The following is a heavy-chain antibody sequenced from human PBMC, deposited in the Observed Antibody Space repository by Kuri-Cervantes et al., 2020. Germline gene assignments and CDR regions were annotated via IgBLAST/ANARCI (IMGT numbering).Heavy chain of an antibody. CDR2: ISSSSSYI. Sequence: GESLKISCAASGFTFSNAWMNWVRQAPGKGLEWVSSISSSSSYIYYADSVKGRFTISRDNAKNSLYLQMNSLRAEDTAVYYCARDRSGCSSTSCYLDAFVIWGQGTMVTVSS. CDR1: GFTFSNAW. CDR3: ARDRSGCSSTSCYLDAFVI. D-gene: IGHD2-2*01. J-gene: IGHJ3*02. V-gene: IGHV3-21*01.